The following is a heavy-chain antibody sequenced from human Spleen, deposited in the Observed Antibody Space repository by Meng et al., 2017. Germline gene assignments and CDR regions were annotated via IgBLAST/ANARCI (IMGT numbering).Heavy chain of an antibody. J-gene: IGHJ6*02. CDR2: ISSSSSYI. Sequence: GESLKISCAASGFTFNTYTMNWVRQAPGKGLEWVSSISSSSSYIYYADSVKGRFTISRDNAKNSLYLQMNSLRAEDTAVYYCASYDSSGYWASFGMDVWGQGTTVTVSS. CDR1: GFTFNTYT. D-gene: IGHD3-22*01. CDR3: ASYDSSGYWASFGMDV. V-gene: IGHV3-21*01.